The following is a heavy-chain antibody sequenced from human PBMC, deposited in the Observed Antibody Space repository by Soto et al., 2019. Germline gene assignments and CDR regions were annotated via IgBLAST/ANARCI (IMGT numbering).Heavy chain of an antibody. Sequence: ASETLSLTCAVSGGSISSYYWSWIRQPPGKGLEWIGYIYYSGSTNYNPSLKSRVTISVDTSKNQFSLKLSSVTAADTAVYYCARHEMVVVPDAIVSWGQGTLVTVSS. CDR1: GGSISSYY. CDR2: IYYSGST. J-gene: IGHJ4*02. CDR3: ARHEMVVVPDAIVS. V-gene: IGHV4-59*08. D-gene: IGHD2-2*01.